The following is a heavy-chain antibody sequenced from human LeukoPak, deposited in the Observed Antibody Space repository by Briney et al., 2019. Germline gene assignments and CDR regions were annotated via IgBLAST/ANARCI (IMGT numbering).Heavy chain of an antibody. CDR2: IIPIFGTA. D-gene: IGHD1-7*01. V-gene: IGHV1-69*06. J-gene: IGHJ4*02. Sequence: GASVKVSCKASGYTFTGYYMHWVRQAPGQGLEWMGGIIPIFGTANYAQKFQGRVTITADKSTSTAYMELSSLRSEDTAVYYCASWNSQFDYWGQGTLVTVSS. CDR3: ASWNSQFDY. CDR1: GYTFTGYY.